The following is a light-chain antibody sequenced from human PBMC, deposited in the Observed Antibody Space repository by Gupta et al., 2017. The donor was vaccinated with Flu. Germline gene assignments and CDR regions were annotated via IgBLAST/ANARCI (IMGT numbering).Light chain of an antibody. CDR1: NSNIGSNT. Sequence: QSVLTQPPSASGIPGQRATISCSGSNSNIGSNTVDWYQHLPGTAPKLLIYDNGQRPSGVPDRFSGSKSGTSASLAISGLQSEDEADYYCAVWDDSLKGLYVFGTGTKVTVL. CDR3: AVWDDSLKGLYV. CDR2: DNG. V-gene: IGLV1-44*01. J-gene: IGLJ1*01.